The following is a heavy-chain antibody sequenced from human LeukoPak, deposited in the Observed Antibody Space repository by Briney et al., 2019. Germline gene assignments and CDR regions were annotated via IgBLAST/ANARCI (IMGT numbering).Heavy chain of an antibody. D-gene: IGHD4-11*01. CDR1: GFTFSNSW. CDR2: VQHVGGET. CDR3: ATYSILNAREFRY. V-gene: IGHV3-7*01. Sequence: GGSLRLSCAGSGFTFSNSWMGWVRQAPGKGLEWVANVQHVGGETYYVDSVKGRFTISRDNAKNSVYLQMNSLGADDTAVYYCATYSILNAREFRYWGQGTLVTVTS. J-gene: IGHJ1*01.